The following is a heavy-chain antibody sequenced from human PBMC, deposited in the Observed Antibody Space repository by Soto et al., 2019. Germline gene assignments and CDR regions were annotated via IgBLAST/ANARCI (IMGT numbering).Heavy chain of an antibody. CDR1: GGSITSDYSC. J-gene: IGHJ4*02. V-gene: IGHV4-30-4*01. Sequence: PSETLSLTCTVSGGSITSDYSCWSWIRQPPGEGLEWIGHIFDSVTTYTNPSLRSQVAISLDTSKNHFSLTLSSVTAADTAVYYCARGPSGDKVHYWGQGALVTVSS. CDR3: ARGPSGDKVHY. D-gene: IGHD7-27*01. CDR2: IFDSVTT.